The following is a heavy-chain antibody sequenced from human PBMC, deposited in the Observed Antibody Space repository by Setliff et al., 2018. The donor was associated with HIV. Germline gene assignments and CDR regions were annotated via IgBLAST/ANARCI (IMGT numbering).Heavy chain of an antibody. Sequence: ASVKVSCKASGYTFTGYDINWVRQATGRGLEWMGWMNPNSGNTGYAQKSQGRVTITRDTSASTAYMELSSLRPEDTAVYYCASPTAIPHWGQGTLVTVSS. CDR1: GYTFTGYD. J-gene: IGHJ4*02. V-gene: IGHV1-8*03. D-gene: IGHD2-21*02. CDR3: ASPTAIPH. CDR2: MNPNSGNT.